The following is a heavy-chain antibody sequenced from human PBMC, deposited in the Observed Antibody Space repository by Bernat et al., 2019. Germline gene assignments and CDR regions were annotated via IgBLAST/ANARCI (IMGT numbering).Heavy chain of an antibody. CDR1: GFIFSSYS. J-gene: IGHJ6*03. Sequence: RLSCAASGFIFSSYSMNWVRHTPVKVLECVSSLSSSGTYKYYADSVKGRFTISRDNAKHSLYLQMNSLRAEDTAVYYWARGTSTSAPDMDVWGKGNT. CDR3: ARGTSTSAPDMDV. CDR2: LSSSGTYK. V-gene: IGHV3-21*04. D-gene: IGHD1-1*01.